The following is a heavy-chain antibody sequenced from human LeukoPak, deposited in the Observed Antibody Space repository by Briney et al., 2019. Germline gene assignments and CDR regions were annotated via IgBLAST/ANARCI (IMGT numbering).Heavy chain of an antibody. V-gene: IGHV3-21*01. CDR3: ARETWIQLWPTSFDY. Sequence: GGSLRLSCAASGFTFSSYSMNWVRQAPGKGLEGVSSISSSSSYIYYADSVKGRFTISRDNAKNSLYLEMNSLRAEDTAVYYCARETWIQLWPTSFDYWGQGTLVTVSS. CDR1: GFTFSSYS. J-gene: IGHJ4*02. D-gene: IGHD5-18*01. CDR2: ISSSSSYI.